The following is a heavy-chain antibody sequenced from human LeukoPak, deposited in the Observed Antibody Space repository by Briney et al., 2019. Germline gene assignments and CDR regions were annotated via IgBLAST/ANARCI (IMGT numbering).Heavy chain of an antibody. CDR2: IKQDGSEK. Sequence: GGSLRLSCAASGFTFSSYWMSWVRQAPGKGLEWVANIKQDGSEKYYVDSVKGRFTISRDNAKNSLYLQMDSLRAEDTAVYYCAREGVTGYFDYWGQGTLVTVSS. J-gene: IGHJ4*02. D-gene: IGHD2-8*02. CDR1: GFTFSSYW. CDR3: AREGVTGYFDY. V-gene: IGHV3-7*01.